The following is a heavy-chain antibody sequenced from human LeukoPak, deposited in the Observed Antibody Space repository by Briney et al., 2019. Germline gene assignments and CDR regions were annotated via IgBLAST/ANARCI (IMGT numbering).Heavy chain of an antibody. CDR1: GGSINSYY. J-gene: IGHJ5*02. V-gene: IGHV4-59*01. D-gene: IGHD5-18*01. CDR2: IYYSGST. CDR3: ARGTAAMVFNWFDP. Sequence: SETLSLTCTVSGGSINSYYWSWIRQPPGKGLEWIGYIYYSGSTNYNPSLKSRVTISVDTSKNQFSLKLSSVTAADTAVYYCARGTAAMVFNWFDPWGQGTLVTVSS.